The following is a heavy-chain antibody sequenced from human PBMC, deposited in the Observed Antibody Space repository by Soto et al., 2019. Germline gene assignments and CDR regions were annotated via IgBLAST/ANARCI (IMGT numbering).Heavy chain of an antibody. CDR2: IYHSGST. V-gene: IGHV4-30-2*01. CDR1: GGSISSGGYS. Sequence: PSETLSLTCAVSGGSISSGGYSWSWIRQPPGKGLEWIGYIYHSGSTYYNPSLKSRVTISVDRSKNQFSLKLSSVTAADTAVYYCARGSPVATDYRAQGTLVTVSS. CDR3: ARGSPVATDY. J-gene: IGHJ4*02. D-gene: IGHD2-21*02.